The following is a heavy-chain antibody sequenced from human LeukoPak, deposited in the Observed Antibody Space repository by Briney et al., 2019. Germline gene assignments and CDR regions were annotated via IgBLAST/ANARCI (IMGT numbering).Heavy chain of an antibody. J-gene: IGHJ3*02. CDR1: GYTFTSYG. V-gene: IGHV1-18*01. CDR3: ARDRGGNYYGDDAFDI. Sequence: ASVKVSCKASGYTFTSYGISWVRQAPGQGLEWMGWISAYNGNTNYAQKLQGRVTMTTDTSTSTAYMELRSLRSDDTAVYYCARDRGGNYYGDDAFDIWGQGTMVTVSS. D-gene: IGHD1-26*01. CDR2: ISAYNGNT.